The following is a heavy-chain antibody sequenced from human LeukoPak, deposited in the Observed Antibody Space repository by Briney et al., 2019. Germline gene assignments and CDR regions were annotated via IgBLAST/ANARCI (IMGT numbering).Heavy chain of an antibody. CDR3: ARSPYSGSYYGDALDI. D-gene: IGHD1-26*01. Sequence: PGGSLRLSCAASGFTFSSYSMNWVRQAPGKGLEWVSSISSSSSYIYYADSVKGRFTISRDNAKNSLYLQMNSLRAEDTAVYYCARSPYSGSYYGDALDIWGQGTMVTVSS. CDR2: ISSSSSYI. J-gene: IGHJ3*02. V-gene: IGHV3-21*01. CDR1: GFTFSSYS.